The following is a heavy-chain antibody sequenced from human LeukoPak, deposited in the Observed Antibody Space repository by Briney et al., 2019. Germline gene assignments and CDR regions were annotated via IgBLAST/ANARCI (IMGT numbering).Heavy chain of an antibody. J-gene: IGHJ6*02. CDR1: GFTFSSYW. CDR2: IKQDGSEK. Sequence: GGSLRLSCAASGFTFSSYWMNWVRQAPGKGLEWVANIKQDGSEKYYVDTVKGRFTISRDNAKNSLYLQMNSPIAEDTAVYYCARGTVVTPGMDVWGQGTTVTVSS. D-gene: IGHD4-23*01. V-gene: IGHV3-7*01. CDR3: ARGTVVTPGMDV.